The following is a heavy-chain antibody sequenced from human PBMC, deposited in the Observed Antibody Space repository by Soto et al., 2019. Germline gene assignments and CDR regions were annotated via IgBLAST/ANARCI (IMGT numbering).Heavy chain of an antibody. V-gene: IGHV3-48*02. J-gene: IGHJ4*02. Sequence: PGESLKISCVASGFTFSVYSMNWVRQAPGKGLEWFSYITSDTKTIKYADSVKGRFTISRDNAKNSVYLQMNSLRDEDTAVYYCARSVEGHFDYWGQGTVVTVSS. CDR2: ITSDTKTI. D-gene: IGHD6-19*01. CDR1: GFTFSVYS. CDR3: ARSVEGHFDY.